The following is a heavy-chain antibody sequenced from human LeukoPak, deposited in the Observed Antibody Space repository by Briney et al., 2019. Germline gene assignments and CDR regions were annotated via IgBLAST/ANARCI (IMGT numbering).Heavy chain of an antibody. D-gene: IGHD3-10*01. CDR1: GGSISSSTYY. V-gene: IGHV4-39*07. CDR2: IYYSGST. Sequence: TSETPSLTCTVSGGSISSSTYYWGWIRQPPGKGLEWIGNIYYSGSTYYNPSLKSRVTISVDTSKNQFSLKLSSVTAADTAVYYCARDGYYYGSGSYLIDYWGQGTLVTVSS. J-gene: IGHJ4*02. CDR3: ARDGYYYGSGSYLIDY.